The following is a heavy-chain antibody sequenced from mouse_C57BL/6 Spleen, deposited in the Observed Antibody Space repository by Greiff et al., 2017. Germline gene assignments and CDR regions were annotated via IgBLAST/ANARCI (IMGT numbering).Heavy chain of an antibody. Sequence: QVQLQQPGAELVKPGASVKLSCKASGYTFTSYWMQWVKQRPGQGLEWIGEIDPSDSYTNYNQKFKGKATLTVDTSSSTAYMQLSSLTSEDSAVYYCARHGSNAMDYWGQGTSVTVSS. CDR1: GYTFTSYW. V-gene: IGHV1-50*01. CDR3: ARHGSNAMDY. J-gene: IGHJ4*01. CDR2: IDPSDSYT. D-gene: IGHD1-1*01.